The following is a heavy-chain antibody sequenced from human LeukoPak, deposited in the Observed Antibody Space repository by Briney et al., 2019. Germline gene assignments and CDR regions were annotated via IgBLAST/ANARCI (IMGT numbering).Heavy chain of an antibody. CDR1: GFTFSSYA. J-gene: IGHJ6*02. Sequence: GGSLRLFCAASGFTFSSYAMRWVRQAPGKGLEWVSVISGSGGSTYYAHSVKGRFTMSRDNSKNTLYLQIYSLRAEDTAVYYCTKEVIYETDYYYYYGMDVWGQGTTVTVSS. D-gene: IGHD2-21*01. CDR3: TKEVIYETDYYYYYGMDV. V-gene: IGHV3-23*01. CDR2: ISGSGGST.